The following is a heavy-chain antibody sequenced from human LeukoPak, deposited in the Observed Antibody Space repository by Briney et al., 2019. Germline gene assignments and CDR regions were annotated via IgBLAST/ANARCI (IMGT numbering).Heavy chain of an antibody. Sequence: PGGSLRLSCAASGFTFSNAWMSWVRQAPGKGLEWVGRIKSKTGGGTTDYAAPVKGRFTISRDDSKNTLYLQMNSLKTEDTAVYYCTSEDYWGQGTLVTVSS. CDR3: TSEDY. CDR1: GFTFSNAW. CDR2: IKSKTGGGTT. V-gene: IGHV3-15*01. J-gene: IGHJ4*02.